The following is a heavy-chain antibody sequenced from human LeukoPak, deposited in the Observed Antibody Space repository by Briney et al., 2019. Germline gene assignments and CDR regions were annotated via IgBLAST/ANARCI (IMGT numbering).Heavy chain of an antibody. CDR3: ARDGPLYCSGGSCYSYFQH. CDR1: GYTFTSYG. CDR2: ISAYNGNT. D-gene: IGHD2-15*01. J-gene: IGHJ1*01. Sequence: ASVTVSCKASGYTFTSYGISWVRQAPGQGLEWMGWISAYNGNTNYAQKLQGRVTMTTDTSTSTAYMELRSLRSDDTAVYYCARDGPLYCSGGSCYSYFQHWGQGTLVTVSS. V-gene: IGHV1-18*01.